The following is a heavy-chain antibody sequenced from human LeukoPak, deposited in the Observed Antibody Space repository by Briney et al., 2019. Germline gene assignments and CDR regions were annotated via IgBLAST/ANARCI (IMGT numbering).Heavy chain of an antibody. CDR1: GSTFSDYN. V-gene: IGHV3-48*01. D-gene: IGHD3-10*01. CDR3: ARDVFYGSGSPRLDY. CDR2: ISRSGNII. J-gene: IGHJ4*02. Sequence: GGSLRLSCAASGSTFSDYNMHWVRQVPGKGLESVSYISRSGNIIYYADSVKGRFTISRDNAKNSLYLQMNSLRADDTAIYYCARDVFYGSGSPRLDYWGQGTLVTVSS.